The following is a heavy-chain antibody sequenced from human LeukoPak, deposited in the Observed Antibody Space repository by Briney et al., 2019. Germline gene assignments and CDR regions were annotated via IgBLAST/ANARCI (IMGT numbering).Heavy chain of an antibody. CDR1: GFTFSSYA. CDR2: ISGSGGST. D-gene: IGHD3-10*02. J-gene: IGHJ6*04. Sequence: GGSLRLSCAASGFTFSSYAMSWVRQAPGKGLEWVSAISGSGGSTYYADSVKGRFTISRDNAKNSLYLQMSSLRAEDTAVYYCAELGITMIGGVWGEGTTVTISS. CDR3: AELGITMIGGV. V-gene: IGHV3-23*01.